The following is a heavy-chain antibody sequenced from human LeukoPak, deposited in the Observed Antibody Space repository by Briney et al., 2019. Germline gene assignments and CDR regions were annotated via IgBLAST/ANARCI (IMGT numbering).Heavy chain of an antibody. CDR1: GFTFSSYA. V-gene: IGHV3-23*01. Sequence: PGGSLRLSCAASGFTFSSYAMSWVRQAPGKGLEWVSVISGSGRSTYYADSVKGRFTISRDNSKNTLYLQMNSLRAEDTAVYYCAKDQGTYCSTTSCYAPDAFDIWGQGTMVTVSS. CDR2: ISGSGRST. D-gene: IGHD2-2*01. J-gene: IGHJ3*02. CDR3: AKDQGTYCSTTSCYAPDAFDI.